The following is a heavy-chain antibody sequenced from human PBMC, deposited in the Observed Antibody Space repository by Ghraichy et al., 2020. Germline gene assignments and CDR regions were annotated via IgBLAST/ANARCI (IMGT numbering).Heavy chain of an antibody. Sequence: GGSLRLSCAASGFTVSSNYMSWVRQAPGKGLEWVSVIYSGGSTYYADSVKGRFTISRDNSKNTLYLQLNSLRAEDTAVYYCARDSGLYWFFDLWGRGTLVTVSS. CDR3: ARDSGLYWFFDL. CDR2: IYSGGST. CDR1: GFTVSSNY. J-gene: IGHJ2*01. V-gene: IGHV3-53*01.